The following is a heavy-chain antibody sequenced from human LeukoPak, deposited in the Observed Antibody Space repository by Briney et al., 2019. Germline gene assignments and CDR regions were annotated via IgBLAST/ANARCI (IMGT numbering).Heavy chain of an antibody. CDR1: GGSVSSGGYS. D-gene: IGHD2-15*01. CDR2: IYYSGST. J-gene: IGHJ5*02. CDR3: ARGSKGGMKWWFDP. Sequence: SQTLSLTCAVSGGSVSSGGYSWSWIRQPPGKGLEWIGYIYYSGSTYYNPSLKSRVTISVDTSKNQFSLKLSSVTAADTAVYYCARGSKGGMKWWFDPWGQGTLVTVSS. V-gene: IGHV4-30-4*07.